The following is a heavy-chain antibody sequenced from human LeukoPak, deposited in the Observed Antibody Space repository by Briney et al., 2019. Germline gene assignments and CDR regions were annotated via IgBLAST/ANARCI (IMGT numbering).Heavy chain of an antibody. V-gene: IGHV4-31*03. D-gene: IGHD3-3*01. CDR3: ARDEARSVS. CDR2: IYYSGST. CDR1: GGSISSGGYC. J-gene: IGHJ5*02. Sequence: PSETLSLTCTVSGGSISSGGYCWSWIRQHPGKGLEWIGYIYYSGSTYYNPSLKNRVTISVDTSKNQFSLKLSSVTAADTAVYYCARDEARSVSWGQGTLVTVSS.